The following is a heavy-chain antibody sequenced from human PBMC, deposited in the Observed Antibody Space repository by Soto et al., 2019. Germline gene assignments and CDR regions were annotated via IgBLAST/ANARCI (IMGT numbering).Heavy chain of an antibody. V-gene: IGHV4-59*01. CDR3: ARTTAVPNTLRSRYFFDY. CDR1: GTSIGSYY. Sequence: SETLSLTCTVSGTSIGSYYWSWIRQPPGKGLEWIANIYYSGTTNYNPSLKSRVTISVDLSKNQFSLRLSSVTTADTALYYCARTTAVPNTLRSRYFFDYWGQGTLVTVSS. J-gene: IGHJ4*02. D-gene: IGHD4-17*01. CDR2: IYYSGTT.